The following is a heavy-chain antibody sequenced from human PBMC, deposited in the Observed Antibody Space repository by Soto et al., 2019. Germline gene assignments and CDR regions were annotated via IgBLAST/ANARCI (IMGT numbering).Heavy chain of an antibody. CDR2: ISGNGGSA. CDR3: AKDLEWLLRHFEN. Sequence: EVQLLESGGALIQPGGSLRLSCVASGFSFSNYGMSWVRQAPGKGLEWVSGISGNGGSAYYAGSVKGRFTISRDNSKNTVYLQMNSLRAEDTAVYYCAKDLEWLLRHFENWGQGTLVTVSS. V-gene: IGHV3-23*01. CDR1: GFSFSNYG. J-gene: IGHJ4*02. D-gene: IGHD3-22*01.